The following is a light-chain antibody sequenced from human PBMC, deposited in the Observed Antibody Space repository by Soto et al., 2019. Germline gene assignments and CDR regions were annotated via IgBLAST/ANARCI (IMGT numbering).Light chain of an antibody. CDR3: CLYAVTFYV. Sequence: QSVLTQPRSVSGPPGQSVTISCTGTSSDVGTYDFVSSYQQHPGKAPRLMIFDVSERPSGVPDRFSGSKSGNTASLTISGLQAEDEADYYCCLYAVTFYVFGTGTKVTVL. V-gene: IGLV2-11*01. CDR2: DVS. CDR1: SSDVGTYDF. J-gene: IGLJ1*01.